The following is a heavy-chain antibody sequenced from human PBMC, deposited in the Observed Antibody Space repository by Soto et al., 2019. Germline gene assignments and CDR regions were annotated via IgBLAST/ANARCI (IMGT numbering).Heavy chain of an antibody. Sequence: ASVKVSCKASGGTFSSYAISWVRQAPGQGLEWMGGIIPIFGTANYAQKFQGRVTITADESTSTAYMELSSLRSEDTAVYYCASIPNRDIVVVPGIYWGQGTLVTVSS. CDR3: ASIPNRDIVVVPGIY. CDR1: GGTFSSYA. V-gene: IGHV1-69*13. D-gene: IGHD2-2*01. CDR2: IIPIFGTA. J-gene: IGHJ4*02.